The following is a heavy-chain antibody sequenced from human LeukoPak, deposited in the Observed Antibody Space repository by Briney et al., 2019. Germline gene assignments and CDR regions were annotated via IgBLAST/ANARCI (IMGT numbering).Heavy chain of an antibody. CDR3: ARELLGSETAAGPNYFFHHGMGG. CDR2: IIPILGIA. V-gene: IGHV1-69*04. CDR1: GGTFSSYA. D-gene: IGHD6-13*01. Sequence: ASVKVSCKASGGTFSSYAISWVRQAPGQGLEWMGRIIPILGIANYAQKFQGRVTITADKSTSTAYMELSSLRSEDTAVYYCARELLGSETAAGPNYFFHHGMGGWGQRTTGTGPS. J-gene: IGHJ6*02.